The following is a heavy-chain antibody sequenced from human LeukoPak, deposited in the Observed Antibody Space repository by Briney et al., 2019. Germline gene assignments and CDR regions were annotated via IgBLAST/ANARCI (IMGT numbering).Heavy chain of an antibody. CDR2: IYYSGST. J-gene: IGHJ4*02. CDR1: GGSISSYY. Sequence: SETLSLTCTVSGGSISSYYWSWIRQPPGKGLEWIGYIYYSGSTNYNPSLKSRVTISVDTSKSQFSLKLSSVTAADTAVYYCARLPLYGDYGGGYWGQGTLVTVSS. CDR3: ARLPLYGDYGGGY. V-gene: IGHV4-59*08. D-gene: IGHD4-17*01.